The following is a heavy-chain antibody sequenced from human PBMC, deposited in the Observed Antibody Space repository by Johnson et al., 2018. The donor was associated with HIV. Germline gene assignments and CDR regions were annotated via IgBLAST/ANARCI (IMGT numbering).Heavy chain of an antibody. CDR2: ISYDGSNK. CDR3: AKDVSVVTPSGSFDI. D-gene: IGHD4-23*01. CDR1: GFTFSSYA. V-gene: IGHV3-30*04. Sequence: QMQLVESGGGVVQPGRSLRLSCAASGFTFSSYAMHWVRQAPGKGLEWVSVISYDGSNKYYADSVKGRFHISRDNSKNTLYLRLNSLRPEDSAVYYCAKDVSVVTPSGSFDIWGQGTRVTVSS. J-gene: IGHJ3*02.